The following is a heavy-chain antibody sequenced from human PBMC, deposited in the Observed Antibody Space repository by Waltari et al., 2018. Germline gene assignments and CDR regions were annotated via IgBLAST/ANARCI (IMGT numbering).Heavy chain of an antibody. J-gene: IGHJ3*02. V-gene: IGHV1-2*02. CDR3: ARDLPNSSGYYAFDI. Sequence: QVQLVQSGAEVKKPGASVKVSCKASGYTFTGYHMHWVRQAPGQGLEWMGWINPNSGGTNYAQKFQGRVTMTRDTSISTAYMELSRLRSDDTAVYYCARDLPNSSGYYAFDIWGQGTMVTVSS. D-gene: IGHD3-22*01. CDR2: INPNSGGT. CDR1: GYTFTGYH.